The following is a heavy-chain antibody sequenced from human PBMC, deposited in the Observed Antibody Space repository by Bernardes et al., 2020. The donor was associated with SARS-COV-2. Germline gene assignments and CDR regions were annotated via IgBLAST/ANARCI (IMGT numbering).Heavy chain of an antibody. Sequence: GGSLRLSCGTSGFTFSSYSMNWVRQAPGKGLEWVSVISTSGGGTYYADSVKGRFTISRDNSKNTLYLQMNSLRAEDTAVYYCAYYWADYWGQGTLVTVSS. CDR2: ISTSGGGT. CDR3: AYYWADY. CDR1: GFTFSSYS. J-gene: IGHJ4*02. V-gene: IGHV3-23*01. D-gene: IGHD3-10*01.